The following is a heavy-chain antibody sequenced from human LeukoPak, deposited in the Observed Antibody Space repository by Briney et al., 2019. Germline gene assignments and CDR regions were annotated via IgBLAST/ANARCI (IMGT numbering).Heavy chain of an antibody. CDR3: ARDRQNDYGDYVYFDY. Sequence: SETLSLTCTVSGGSISSYYWSWTRQPPGKGLEWIGYIYYSGSTNYNPSLKSRVTISVDTSKNQFSLKLSSVTAADTAVYYCARDRQNDYGDYVYFDYWGQGTLVTASS. CDR1: GGSISSYY. J-gene: IGHJ4*02. V-gene: IGHV4-59*01. CDR2: IYYSGST. D-gene: IGHD4-17*01.